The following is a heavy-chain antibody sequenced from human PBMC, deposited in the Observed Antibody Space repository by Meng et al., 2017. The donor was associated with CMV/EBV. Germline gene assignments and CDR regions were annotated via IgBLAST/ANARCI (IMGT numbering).Heavy chain of an antibody. J-gene: IGHJ5*02. V-gene: IGHV3-11*04. CDR2: ISSSGSTI. CDR1: GFTFSDYY. Sequence: LSLTCAASGFTFSDYYMSWIRQAPGKGLEWVSYISSSGSTIYYADSVKGRFTISRDNAKNSLYLQMNSLRAEDTAVYYCARVRTISGWSQYHWFDPWGQGTLVTVSS. CDR3: ARVRTISGWSQYHWFDP. D-gene: IGHD6-19*01.